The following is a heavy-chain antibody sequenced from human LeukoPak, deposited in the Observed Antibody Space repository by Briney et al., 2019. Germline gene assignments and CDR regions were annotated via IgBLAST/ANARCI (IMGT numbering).Heavy chain of an antibody. CDR1: DDSISNNRYF. Sequence: SETLSLTCTISDDSISNNRYFWAWIRQPPGKGLEWIGSIYYSGSTYYNPSLKSRVTISVDTSKNQFSLKLSSVTAADTAVYYCARGRRDGYNYFHYFDYWGQGTLVTVSS. CDR2: IYYSGST. D-gene: IGHD5-24*01. J-gene: IGHJ4*02. CDR3: ARGRRDGYNYFHYFDY. V-gene: IGHV4-39*07.